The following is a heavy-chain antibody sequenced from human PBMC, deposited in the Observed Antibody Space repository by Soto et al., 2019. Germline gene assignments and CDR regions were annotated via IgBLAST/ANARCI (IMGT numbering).Heavy chain of an antibody. CDR3: ARWLVGRGNWFDP. Sequence: QVQLQESGPGLVKPSETLSLTCTVSGGSISSYYWSWIRQPPGKGLEWIGYIYYSGSTNYNPSLKSRVAISVDTSKTQFSLKLGSVTAADTAVYYCARWLVGRGNWFDPWGQGTLVTVSS. D-gene: IGHD6-19*01. V-gene: IGHV4-59*01. CDR2: IYYSGST. J-gene: IGHJ5*02. CDR1: GGSISSYY.